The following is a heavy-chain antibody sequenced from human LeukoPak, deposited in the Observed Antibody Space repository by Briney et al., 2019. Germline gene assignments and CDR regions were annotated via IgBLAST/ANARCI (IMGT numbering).Heavy chain of an antibody. V-gene: IGHV3-49*04. Sequence: PGRSLRLSCTASGFTFGDYAMSWVRQAPGKGLEWVGFIRSKAYGGTTEYAASVKGRFTISRDDSKSIAYLQMNSLKTEDTAVYYCTSADGFWSGKGDYFDYWGQGALVTVSS. CDR3: TSADGFWSGKGDYFDY. CDR1: GFTFGDYA. J-gene: IGHJ4*02. D-gene: IGHD3-3*01. CDR2: IRSKAYGGTT.